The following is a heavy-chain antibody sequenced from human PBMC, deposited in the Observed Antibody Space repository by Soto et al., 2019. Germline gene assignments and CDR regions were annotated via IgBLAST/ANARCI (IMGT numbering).Heavy chain of an antibody. V-gene: IGHV4-39*01. Sequence: SETLSLTCSVSGVSISSTFDYWGWIRQPPGKGLEWIGSINHSGSTYYNPSLKSRVTISVDTSKNQFSLKLRSVTVADTAVYYCGRQWDHWGQGTLVTVSS. CDR2: INHSGST. CDR3: GRQWDH. J-gene: IGHJ4*02. CDR1: GVSISSTFDY.